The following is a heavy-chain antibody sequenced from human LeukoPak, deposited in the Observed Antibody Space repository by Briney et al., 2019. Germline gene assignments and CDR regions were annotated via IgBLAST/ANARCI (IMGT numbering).Heavy chain of an antibody. CDR1: GGSISRYY. V-gene: IGHV4-59*01. J-gene: IGHJ6*03. CDR2: IYYSGST. Sequence: SETLSLTCTFSGGSISRYYWSWIRQPPGKGLEWIGYIYYSGSTNYNPSLKSRATISVDTSKNQFPLKLSSVTAADTAVYYCARTWLQLPPYYYYYYMDVWGKGTTVTVSS. D-gene: IGHD5-24*01. CDR3: ARTWLQLPPYYYYYYMDV.